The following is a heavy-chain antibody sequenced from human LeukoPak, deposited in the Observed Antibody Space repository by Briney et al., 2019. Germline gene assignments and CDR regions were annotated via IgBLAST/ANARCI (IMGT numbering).Heavy chain of an antibody. V-gene: IGHV4-39*07. Sequence: ASETLSLTCTVSGGSISSRTYYWGWIRQPPGKGLEWIGTIYYSGTTYYNPSLKSRVTISVDTSKNQFSLKLSSVTAADTAVYYCARDHLANLASRLFDPWGQGTLVIVSS. J-gene: IGHJ5*02. CDR1: GGSISSRTYY. CDR3: ARDHLANLASRLFDP. CDR2: IYYSGTT. D-gene: IGHD3-3*01.